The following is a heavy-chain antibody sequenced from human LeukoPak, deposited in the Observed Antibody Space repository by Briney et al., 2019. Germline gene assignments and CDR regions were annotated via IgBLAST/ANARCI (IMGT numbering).Heavy chain of an antibody. CDR1: GGSTSSYY. D-gene: IGHD3-22*01. V-gene: IGHV4-59*01. CDR2: VYYSGST. CDR3: ARVTGYMIEDYFDY. J-gene: IGHJ4*02. Sequence: SETLSLTCTVSGGSTSSYYWSWIRQPPGKGLEWIGYVYYSGSTNYNPSLKSRVTISVKTSKNQFSLKLSSVTAADTAVYYCARVTGYMIEDYFDYWGQGTLVTVSS.